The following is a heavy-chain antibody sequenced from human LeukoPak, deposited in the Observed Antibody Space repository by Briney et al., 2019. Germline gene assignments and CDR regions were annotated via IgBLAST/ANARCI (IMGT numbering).Heavy chain of an antibody. D-gene: IGHD3-3*01. CDR1: GFSFSRYW. V-gene: IGHV3-7*01. Sequence: PGGSLRLSCAASGFSFSRYWMSWVHQAPGKGLEWVASIKQDGSKKYYEDSVKGRFTISRDKSKNTLYLQMNSLRAEDTAVYYCAKDLRFVIEYNWFDPGRQGTRATVTS. J-gene: IGHJ5*02. CDR3: AKDLRFVIEYNWFDP. CDR2: IKQDGSKK.